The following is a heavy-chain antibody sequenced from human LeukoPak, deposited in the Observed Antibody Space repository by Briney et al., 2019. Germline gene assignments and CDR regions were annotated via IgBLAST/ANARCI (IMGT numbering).Heavy chain of an antibody. CDR3: ARRTWDSSGYTTPDY. Sequence: PGGSLRLSCAASGFTFNSYEMNWVRQAPGKGLEWVSYISSSGSTIYYADSVKGRFTISRDNARNSLYLQMNSLRAEDTAVYYCARRTWDSSGYTTPDYWGQGTLVTVSS. V-gene: IGHV3-48*03. CDR1: GFTFNSYE. D-gene: IGHD3-22*01. CDR2: ISSSGSTI. J-gene: IGHJ4*02.